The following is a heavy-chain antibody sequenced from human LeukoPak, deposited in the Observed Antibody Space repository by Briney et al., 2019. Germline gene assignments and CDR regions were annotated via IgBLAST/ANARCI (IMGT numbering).Heavy chain of an antibody. V-gene: IGHV1-69*05. CDR3: ARTSSSPSGFDY. D-gene: IGHD6-6*01. CDR1: GGTFSSYA. CDR2: IIPIFGTA. J-gene: IGHJ4*02. Sequence: ASVKVPCKAPGGTFSSYAISWVRQAPGQGLEWMGGIIPIFGTANYAQKFQGRVTITTDESTSTAYMELSSLRSEDTAVYYCARTSSSPSGFDYWGQGTLVTVSS.